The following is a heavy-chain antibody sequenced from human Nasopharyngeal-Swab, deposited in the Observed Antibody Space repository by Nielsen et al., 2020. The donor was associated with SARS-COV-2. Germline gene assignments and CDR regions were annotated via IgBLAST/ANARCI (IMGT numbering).Heavy chain of an antibody. CDR3: ARGERITGTTPGAFDI. J-gene: IGHJ3*02. Sequence: WIRQPPGKGLEWIGEINHSGSTNYNPSLKSRVTISVDTSKNQFSLKLSSVTAADTAVYYCARGERITGTTPGAFDIWGQGTMVTVSS. V-gene: IGHV4-34*01. CDR2: INHSGST. D-gene: IGHD1-7*01.